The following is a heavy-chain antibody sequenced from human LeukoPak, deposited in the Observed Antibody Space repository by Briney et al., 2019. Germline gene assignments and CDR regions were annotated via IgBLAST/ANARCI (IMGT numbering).Heavy chain of an antibody. Sequence: EPSETLSLTCTVSGASISHYYWSWIRQPPGKGLEWIGYISNSGSTNYNPSLKSRVTISVDTSKNQFSLNLTSVTAADTAVYSCARVRVGATFDDWGQGTLVTVSS. J-gene: IGHJ4*02. V-gene: IGHV4-59*01. CDR1: GASISHYY. CDR2: ISNSGST. D-gene: IGHD1-26*01. CDR3: ARVRVGATFDD.